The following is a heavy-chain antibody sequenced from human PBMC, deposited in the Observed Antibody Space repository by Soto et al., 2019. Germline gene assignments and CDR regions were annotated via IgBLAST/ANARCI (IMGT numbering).Heavy chain of an antibody. CDR3: ARSSGEYPDY. J-gene: IGHJ4*01. V-gene: IGHV3-33*01. D-gene: IGHD2-21*01. CDR1: GFTFSSYG. CDR2: IWYDGSDK. Sequence: GGSLRLSCAASGFTFSSYGMHWVRQAPGKGLEWVALIWYDGSDKYYADSVKGRFTISRDNSKNTLYLQMNSLRAEDTAVYYCARSSGEYPDYWGQGALVPVSS.